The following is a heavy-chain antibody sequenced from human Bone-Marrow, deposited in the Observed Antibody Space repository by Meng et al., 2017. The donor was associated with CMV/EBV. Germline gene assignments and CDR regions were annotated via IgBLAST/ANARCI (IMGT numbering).Heavy chain of an antibody. Sequence: GESLKISCAASGFTFSNAWMSWVRQAPGKGLEWVGRIKSKTDGGTTDYAAPVKGRFTISRDDSKNTLYLQMNSLRAEDTALYYCARDKTAGLNGGMDVWGQGTTVTVSS. D-gene: IGHD2-8*01. CDR1: GFTFSNAW. V-gene: IGHV3-15*05. CDR3: ARDKTAGLNGGMDV. CDR2: IKSKTDGGTT. J-gene: IGHJ6*02.